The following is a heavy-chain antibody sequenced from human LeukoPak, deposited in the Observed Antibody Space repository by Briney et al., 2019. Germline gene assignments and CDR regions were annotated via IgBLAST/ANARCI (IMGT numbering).Heavy chain of an antibody. D-gene: IGHD6-13*01. CDR3: AKGAAAGSTLGFYY. Sequence: GGSLRLSCAASGFSVTNNYITWVRQAPGKGLEWVSVMYTGGTPYYADSVKGRFTISRDISKNTLYLQMTSLRAEDTAVYYCAKGAAAGSTLGFYYRGRGTLAPVSS. J-gene: IGHJ4*02. CDR2: MYTGGTP. V-gene: IGHV3-53*01. CDR1: GFSVTNNY.